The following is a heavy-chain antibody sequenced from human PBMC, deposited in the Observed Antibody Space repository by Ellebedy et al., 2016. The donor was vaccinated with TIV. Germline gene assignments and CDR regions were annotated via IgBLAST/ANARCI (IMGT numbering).Heavy chain of an antibody. J-gene: IGHJ4*02. D-gene: IGHD1-26*01. CDR3: TRDLVGATSDF. V-gene: IGHV3-74*01. CDR1: GFSFTTYW. Sequence: PGGSLRLSCVASGFSFTTYWMHWVRQAPGKGLLWVSRINVDGTTINYADSVKGRFTISRDNAKNTVYLQMSSLRAEDSAVYHCTRDLVGATSDFWGQGALVTVST. CDR2: INVDGTTI.